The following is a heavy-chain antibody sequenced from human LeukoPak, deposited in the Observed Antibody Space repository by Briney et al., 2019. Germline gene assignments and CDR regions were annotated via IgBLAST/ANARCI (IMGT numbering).Heavy chain of an antibody. CDR1: GGSFSGYY. D-gene: IGHD2-15*01. CDR2: INHSGST. CDR3: ARGRYCSGGSCLGGKWFDP. Sequence: SETLSLTCAVYGGSFSGYYWSWIRQPPGKGLEWIGEINHSGSTNYNPSLKGRVTISVDTSKNQFSLKLSSVTAADTAVYYCARGRYCSGGSCLGGKWFDPWGQGTLVTVSS. J-gene: IGHJ5*02. V-gene: IGHV4-34*01.